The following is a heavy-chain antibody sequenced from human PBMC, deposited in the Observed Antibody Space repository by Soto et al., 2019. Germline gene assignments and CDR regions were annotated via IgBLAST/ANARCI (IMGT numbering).Heavy chain of an antibody. D-gene: IGHD3-3*01. CDR1: GGTFSSYA. Sequence: QVQLVQSGAEVKKPGSSVKVSCKASGGTFSSYAISWVRQAPGQGLEWMGGLIPIFATANYAQKFQGRVTISADESTSTAYMELSSRGCEDTAVYYCARDYDFWSGYGPNGMDVWGQGTTVTVSS. J-gene: IGHJ6*02. CDR3: ARDYDFWSGYGPNGMDV. V-gene: IGHV1-69*12. CDR2: LIPIFATA.